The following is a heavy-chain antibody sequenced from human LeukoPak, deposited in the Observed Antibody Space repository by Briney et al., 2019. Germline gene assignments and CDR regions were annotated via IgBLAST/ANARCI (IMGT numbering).Heavy chain of an antibody. CDR2: ISSYNGYT. CDR1: GYTSTNYG. V-gene: IGHV1-18*01. J-gene: IGHJ3*01. Sequence: ASVKVSCKASGYTSTNYGLSWVRQAPGQGLEWMGWISSYNGYTNYAQKLQGRVTMTTDTSTSTAYMELRSLRSDDTAVYYCARDGHRRYHYDSSGREDAFDVWGQGTMVTVSS. CDR3: ARDGHRRYHYDSSGREDAFDV. D-gene: IGHD3-22*01.